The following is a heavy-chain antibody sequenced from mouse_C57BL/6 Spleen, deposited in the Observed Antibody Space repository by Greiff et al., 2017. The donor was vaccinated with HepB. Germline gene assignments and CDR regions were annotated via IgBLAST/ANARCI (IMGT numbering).Heavy chain of an antibody. CDR2: ISRGGGYT. V-gene: IGHV5-9-1*02. CDR1: GFTFSSYA. CDR3: TREGYYGNYVWFAY. Sequence: EVQLLESGDGLVKPGGSLKLSCAASGFTFSSYAMSWVRQTPEKRLEWVAYISRGGGYTYYADTLKGRFTISRDNARNTLYLQLSSLKSEDTAMYYCTREGYYGNYVWFAYWGQGTLVTVSA. D-gene: IGHD2-1*01. J-gene: IGHJ3*01.